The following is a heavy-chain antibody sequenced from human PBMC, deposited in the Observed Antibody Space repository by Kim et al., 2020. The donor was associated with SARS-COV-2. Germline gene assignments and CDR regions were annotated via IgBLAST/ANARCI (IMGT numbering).Heavy chain of an antibody. V-gene: IGHV3-33*01. Sequence: ADSVKGRFTSSRDNSKNTLYLQMNSLRAEDTAVYYCARDGGRYYYYGMDVWGQGTTVTVSS. CDR3: ARDGGRYYYYGMDV. J-gene: IGHJ6*02. D-gene: IGHD3-16*01.